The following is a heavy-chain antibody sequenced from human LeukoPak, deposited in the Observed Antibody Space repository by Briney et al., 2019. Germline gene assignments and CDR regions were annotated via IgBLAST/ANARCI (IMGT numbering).Heavy chain of an antibody. D-gene: IGHD3-10*01. Sequence: PSETLSLTCTVSGGSISSSSYYWGWIRQPPGKGLEWIGSIYYSGSTYYNPSLKSRVTISVDTSKNQFSLKLSSVTAADIAVYYCARDYYGSGSYPNWFDPWGQGTLVTVSS. V-gene: IGHV4-39*07. J-gene: IGHJ5*02. CDR3: ARDYYGSGSYPNWFDP. CDR1: GGSISSSSYY. CDR2: IYYSGST.